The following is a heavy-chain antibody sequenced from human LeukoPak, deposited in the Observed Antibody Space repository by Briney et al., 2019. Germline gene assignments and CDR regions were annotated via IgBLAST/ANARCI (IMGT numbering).Heavy chain of an antibody. CDR1: GSSFTSYW. Sequence: ESLKISCKGSGSSFTSYWIGWVRQMPGKGLEWMGVIYPGDSDTRYSPSFQGQVTISADKSINTTYLQWSSLKASDTAMYYCERHIVRYCSGSRCFPYYFDSWGQGTLVTVSS. CDR3: ERHIVRYCSGSRCFPYYFDS. J-gene: IGHJ4*02. CDR2: IYPGDSDT. V-gene: IGHV5-51*01. D-gene: IGHD2-15*01.